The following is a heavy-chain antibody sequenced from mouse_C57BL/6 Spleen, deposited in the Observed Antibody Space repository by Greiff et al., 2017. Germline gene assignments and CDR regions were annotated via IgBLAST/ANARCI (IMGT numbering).Heavy chain of an antibody. CDR3: ARGGIYGNYGFAY. D-gene: IGHD2-1*01. J-gene: IGHJ3*01. V-gene: IGHV1-52*01. CDR1: GYTFTSYW. Sequence: QVQLQQPGAELVRPGSSVKLSCKASGYTFTSYWMHWVKQRPIQGLEWIGNIDPSDSETHYNQKFKDKATLTVDKSSSTAYMQLSSLTSEESAVYYCARGGIYGNYGFAYWGQGTLVTVSA. CDR2: IDPSDSET.